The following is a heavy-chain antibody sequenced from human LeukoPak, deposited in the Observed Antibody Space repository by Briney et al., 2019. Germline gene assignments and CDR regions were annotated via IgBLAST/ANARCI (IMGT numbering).Heavy chain of an antibody. D-gene: IGHD5-18*01. CDR2: ISGSGGST. Sequence: GGSLRLSCAASGFTFSSYAMSWVRQAPGKGLEWVSAISGSGGSTYYADSVKGRFTISRDNSKNTLYLQMNSLRAEDTAVYYCAKEATNGYSYGSSFDYWGQGTLVTVSS. J-gene: IGHJ4*02. CDR1: GFTFSSYA. V-gene: IGHV3-23*01. CDR3: AKEATNGYSYGSSFDY.